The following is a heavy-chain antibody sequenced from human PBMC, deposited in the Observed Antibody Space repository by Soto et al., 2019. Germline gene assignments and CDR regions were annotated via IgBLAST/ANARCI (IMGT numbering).Heavy chain of an antibody. J-gene: IGHJ5*02. V-gene: IGHV3-15*07. CDR2: IKGKTDGGTV. CDR1: SFTFNNAW. CDR3: AREGTFDRSGLAA. D-gene: IGHD3-22*01. Sequence: GGSLRLSCAASSFTFNNAWMNWVRQAPGKGLEWVGRIKGKTDGGTVDYAAPVKGRFIISRDDSKNTLSLQMNSLKTEDTAMYYCAREGTFDRSGLAAWGQGSLVTVSS.